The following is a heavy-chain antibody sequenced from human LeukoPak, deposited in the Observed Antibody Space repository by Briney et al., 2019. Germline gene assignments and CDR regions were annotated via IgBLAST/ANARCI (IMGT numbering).Heavy chain of an antibody. CDR1: GYTFTGYY. CDR2: INPNSGGT. Sequence: ASVKVSCKASGYTFTGYYMHWVRQAPGQGLEWMGRINPNSGGTNYAQKLQGRVTMTTDTSTSTAYMELRSLRSDDTAVYYCARDNSPFYDILTGYDYWGQGTLVTVSS. V-gene: IGHV1-2*06. D-gene: IGHD3-9*01. CDR3: ARDNSPFYDILTGYDY. J-gene: IGHJ4*02.